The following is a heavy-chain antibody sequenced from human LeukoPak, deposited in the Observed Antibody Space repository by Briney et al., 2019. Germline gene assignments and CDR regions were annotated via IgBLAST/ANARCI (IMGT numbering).Heavy chain of an antibody. V-gene: IGHV3-21*01. CDR1: GFTFSSYS. D-gene: IGHD4/OR15-4a*01. J-gene: IGHJ4*02. CDR2: ISSSSSYI. Sequence: GWSLRPSCAASGFTFSSYSMNWVRQAPGKGLEWVSSISSSSSYIYYADSVKGRFTISRDNAKNSLYLQMNSLRAEDTAVYYCARAVLARLVDYWGQGTLVTASS. CDR3: ARAVLARLVDY.